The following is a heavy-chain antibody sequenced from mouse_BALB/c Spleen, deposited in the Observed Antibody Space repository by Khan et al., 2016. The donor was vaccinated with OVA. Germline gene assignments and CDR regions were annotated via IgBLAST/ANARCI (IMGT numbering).Heavy chain of an antibody. V-gene: IGHV3-2*02. CDR2: INYSGNT. CDR1: GYSITSEYA. D-gene: IGHD2-4*01. Sequence: EVQLVESGPGLVKPSQSLSLTCTVTGYSITSEYAWNWIRQFPGNKLEWMGYINYSGNTRSNTSLKSRTSITRDTSKNQFFLPLNSVTTEDTATYYCARKDYYDYDPFPYWGQGTLVTVSA. J-gene: IGHJ3*01. CDR3: ARKDYYDYDPFPY.